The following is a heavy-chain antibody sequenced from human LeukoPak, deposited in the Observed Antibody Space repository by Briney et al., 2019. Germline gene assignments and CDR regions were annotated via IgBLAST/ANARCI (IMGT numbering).Heavy chain of an antibody. D-gene: IGHD1-1*01. CDR3: ARDDYNTLGYNFHH. CDR1: GVSFADHA. J-gene: IGHJ1*01. Sequence: GTSLRLSCVASGVSFADHAMHWVRGAPGQGLEWVTGINWNNDGIVYAASVKGRFTVSRDNAKNTLYLQMNGLRPEDTAFYYCARDDYNTLGYNFHHWGQGTLVTFSS. CDR2: INWNNDGI. V-gene: IGHV3-9*01.